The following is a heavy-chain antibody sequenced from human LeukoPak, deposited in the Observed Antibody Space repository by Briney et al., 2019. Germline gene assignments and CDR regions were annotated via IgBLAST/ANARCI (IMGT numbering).Heavy chain of an antibody. CDR1: GDSVSSTY. J-gene: IGHJ4*02. CDR3: ARGPGDHYDSSGCYY. CDR2: GHHSERS. D-gene: IGHD3-22*01. Sequence: SETLSLTCSVSGDSVSSTYWSWVRQPPGKGLEWIAYGHHSERSNYNPSLKSRVTISVDTSKNQFSLKLSSVTAADTAVYYCARGPGDHYDSSGCYYWGQGTLVTVSS. V-gene: IGHV4-59*02.